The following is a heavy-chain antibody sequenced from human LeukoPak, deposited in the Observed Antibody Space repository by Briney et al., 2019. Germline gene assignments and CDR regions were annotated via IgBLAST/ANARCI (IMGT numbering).Heavy chain of an antibody. CDR2: IYPGDSDT. V-gene: IGHV5-51*01. CDR3: ARSPLNIDTGMDPDYYFDY. Sequence: GESLKISCKGSGYSFTSYWIGWVRQMPGNGLEWMAIIYPGDSDTRFGPSFQGQVTISADKSISTAYLQWSSLKASDTAMYYCARSPLNIDTGMDPDYYFDYWGQGTLVTVSS. D-gene: IGHD5-18*01. CDR1: GYSFTSYW. J-gene: IGHJ4*02.